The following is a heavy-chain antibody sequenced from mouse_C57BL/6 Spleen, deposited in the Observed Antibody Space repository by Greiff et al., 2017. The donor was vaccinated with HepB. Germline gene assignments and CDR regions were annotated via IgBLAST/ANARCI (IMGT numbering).Heavy chain of an antibody. D-gene: IGHD4-1*01. CDR1: GYTFTSYW. CDR2: IYPGSGST. CDR3: ARSWDRSAWFAY. V-gene: IGHV1-55*01. J-gene: IGHJ3*01. Sequence: QVQLQQPGAELVKPGASVKMSCKASGYTFTSYWITWVKQRPGQGLEWIGDIYPGSGSTNYNEKFKSKATLTVDTSSSTAYMQLSSLTSEDSAVYYCARSWDRSAWFAYWGQGTLVTVSA.